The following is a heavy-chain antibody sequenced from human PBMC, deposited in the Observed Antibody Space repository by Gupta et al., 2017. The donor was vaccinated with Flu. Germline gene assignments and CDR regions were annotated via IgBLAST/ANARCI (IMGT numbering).Heavy chain of an antibody. J-gene: IGHJ3*01. Sequence: EVQLLESGGGLVQPRGYLRLSGAASGFIFNGYAMSWVRQAPGKGLEWVSSISGSSGSAYYADSVNGRFTISRDNSKNTLFLQMNSLRAEDTAVYYCAKARRWLVPKDAFDLWGQGTMVTVSS. CDR1: GFIFNGYA. D-gene: IGHD6-19*01. V-gene: IGHV3-23*01. CDR3: AKARRWLVPKDAFDL. CDR2: ISGSSGSA.